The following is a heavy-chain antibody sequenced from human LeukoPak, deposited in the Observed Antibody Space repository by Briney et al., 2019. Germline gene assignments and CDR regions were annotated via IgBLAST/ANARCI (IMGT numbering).Heavy chain of an antibody. CDR3: AIQPWGSGNNWYFDL. D-gene: IGHD7-27*01. CDR2: ISPNSGGT. V-gene: IGHV1-2*02. CDR1: GYTFTDYH. Sequence: ASVTVSCRASGYTFTDYHIHWVRQAPGQGLEWMGWISPNSGGTDYAQKFKGRVTMTRDTSISTTYVELSSLTSDDTAVYYCAIQPWGSGNNWYFDLWGRGTLVTVSS. J-gene: IGHJ2*01.